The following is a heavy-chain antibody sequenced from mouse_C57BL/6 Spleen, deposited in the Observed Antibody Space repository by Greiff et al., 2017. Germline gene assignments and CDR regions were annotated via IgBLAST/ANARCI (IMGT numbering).Heavy chain of an antibody. D-gene: IGHD3-2*02. Sequence: QVQLKESGPGLVQPSQSLSITCTVSGFSLTSYGVHWVRQSPGKGLEWLGVIWSGGSTDYNAAFISRLSISKDNSKSPVFFKMNSLQADDTAIYYCATSVPDSSGPCAYWGQGTLVTVSA. V-gene: IGHV2-2*01. J-gene: IGHJ3*01. CDR3: ATSVPDSSGPCAY. CDR2: IWSGGST. CDR1: GFSLTSYG.